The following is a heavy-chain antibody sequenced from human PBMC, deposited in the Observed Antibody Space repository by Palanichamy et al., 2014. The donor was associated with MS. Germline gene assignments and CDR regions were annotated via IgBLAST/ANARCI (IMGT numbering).Heavy chain of an antibody. J-gene: IGHJ4*02. Sequence: YGGSTNYNPSLKSRVTISVDTSKNQFSLKLSSVTAADTAVYYCARSAPIVGATGIDYWGQGTLVTVSS. D-gene: IGHD1-26*01. CDR2: YGGST. V-gene: IGHV4-59*08. CDR3: ARSAPIVGATGIDY.